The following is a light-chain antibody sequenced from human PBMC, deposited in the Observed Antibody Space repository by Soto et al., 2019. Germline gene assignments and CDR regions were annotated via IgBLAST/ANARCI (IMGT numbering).Light chain of an antibody. V-gene: IGKV3-11*01. CDR1: QSVDKH. Sequence: EIVMTQSPATLSVSPGERATLSCRASQSVDKHLHWYQQKLGQAPRLLIYGASTRATGIPARFSGSGSGTDFTLTISSLEPEDFAVYYCHQRQYWPPITFGQGTRLEIK. CDR3: HQRQYWPPIT. CDR2: GAS. J-gene: IGKJ5*01.